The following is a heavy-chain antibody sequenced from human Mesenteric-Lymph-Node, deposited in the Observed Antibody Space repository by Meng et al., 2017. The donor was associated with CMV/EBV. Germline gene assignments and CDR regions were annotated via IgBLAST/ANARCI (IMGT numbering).Heavy chain of an antibody. V-gene: IGHV3-74*01. Sequence: SGFTFSSSWMHWVRQAPGQGLVWVSRINNDGSTTRYADSVMGRFTISRDNAKNTLYLQMNSLRAEDAALYYCTRGPVWFGELSPFDYWGQGTLVTVSS. CDR2: INNDGSTT. CDR3: TRGPVWFGELSPFDY. J-gene: IGHJ4*02. CDR1: GFTFSSSW. D-gene: IGHD3-10*01.